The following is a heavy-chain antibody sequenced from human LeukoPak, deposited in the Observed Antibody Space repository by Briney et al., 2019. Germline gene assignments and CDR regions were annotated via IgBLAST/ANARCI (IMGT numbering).Heavy chain of an antibody. V-gene: IGHV4-59*01. D-gene: IGHD3-3*01. CDR2: IYHSGST. CDR1: GGSITSYY. J-gene: IGHJ5*02. CDR3: AREGATYYDFWSGYSFDP. Sequence: PSETLSLTCTVSGGSITSYYWNWIRQPPGKGLEWIGYIYHSGSTDYNSSLKSRVTISEDTSKKQFSLKVSSVTAADTAVYYCAREGATYYDFWSGYSFDPWGQGTLVTVSS.